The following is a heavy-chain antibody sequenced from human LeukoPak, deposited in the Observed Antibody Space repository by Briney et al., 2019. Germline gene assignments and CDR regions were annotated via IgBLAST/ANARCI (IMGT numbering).Heavy chain of an antibody. CDR2: IYYSGST. CDR1: GGSLSSGGYY. J-gene: IGHJ6*02. V-gene: IGHV4-31*03. Sequence: PSHTLSLTCTVSGGSLSSGGYYWSWIRQHPGKGLEWIGYIYYSGSTYYNPSLKSRVIISVDKSKNQSSPKLRSVTPADTAVYDCARQVPAAHHSCYYGMDVWGQGTTVTVSS. CDR3: ARQVPAAHHSCYYGMDV. D-gene: IGHD2-2*01.